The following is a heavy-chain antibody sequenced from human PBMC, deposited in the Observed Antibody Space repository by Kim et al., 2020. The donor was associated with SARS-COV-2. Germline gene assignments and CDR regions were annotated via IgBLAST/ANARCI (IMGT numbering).Heavy chain of an antibody. D-gene: IGHD3-3*01. V-gene: IGHV1-2*02. J-gene: IGHJ4*02. Sequence: YAQKFQGRVTMTRDTSISTAYMELSRLRSDDTAVYYCARVMVFGMVQIDYWGQGTLVTVSS. CDR3: ARVMVFGMVQIDY.